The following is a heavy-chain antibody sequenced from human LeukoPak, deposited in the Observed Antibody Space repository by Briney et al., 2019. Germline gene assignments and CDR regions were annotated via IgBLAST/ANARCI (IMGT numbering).Heavy chain of an antibody. V-gene: IGHV3-74*01. CDR2: IDSDGSTT. CDR3: ARSVYDSGGYYRVLDY. J-gene: IGHJ4*02. CDR1: GFTFSSYW. Sequence: GGSLRLSCAASGFTFSSYWMHWVRQAPGKGLVWVSRIDSDGSTTSYADSVKGRFTISRDNAKNTLYLQMNSLRAEDTAVYCCARSVYDSGGYYRVLDYWGQGTLVTVSS. D-gene: IGHD3-22*01.